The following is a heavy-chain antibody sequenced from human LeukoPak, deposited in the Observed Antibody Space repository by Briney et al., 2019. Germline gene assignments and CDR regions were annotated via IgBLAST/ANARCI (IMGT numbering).Heavy chain of an antibody. CDR2: INGRGDST. D-gene: IGHD5-12*01. CDR1: GFSFSTYT. CDR3: AKLASEVATIPHY. J-gene: IGHJ4*02. V-gene: IGHV3-23*01. Sequence: PGGSLRLSCAASGFSFSTYTMNWVRQAPGKGLEWVSAINGRGDSTFYADSVKGRFTISRDNSKNTLYLQMNSLRAEDTAVYYCAKLASEVATIPHYWGQGTLVTVSS.